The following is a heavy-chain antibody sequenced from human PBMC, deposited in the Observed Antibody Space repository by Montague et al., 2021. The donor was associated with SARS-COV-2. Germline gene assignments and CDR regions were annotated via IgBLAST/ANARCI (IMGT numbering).Heavy chain of an antibody. V-gene: IGHV3-9*01. J-gene: IGHJ6*02. D-gene: IGHD3-10*01. CDR3: AKEGGYGSGGYRIRVYGMDV. Sequence: SLRLSCAASGFTFDDYAMHWVRQAPGKGLEWVSSISWSSANIGYADSVKGRLTISRDNAKNSLYLQMNNLRAEDTALYYCAKEGGYGSGGYRIRVYGMDVWGQGTTVTVSS. CDR1: GFTFDDYA. CDR2: ISWSSANI.